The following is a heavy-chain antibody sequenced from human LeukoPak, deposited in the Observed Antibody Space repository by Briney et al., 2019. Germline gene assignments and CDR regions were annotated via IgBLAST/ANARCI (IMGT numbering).Heavy chain of an antibody. CDR3: ARAGYSSSYYYYYMDV. V-gene: IGHV3-7*03. J-gene: IGHJ6*03. Sequence: GGSLRLSCAASGFTFSSYWMSWVRQAPGKGLEWVANIKQDGSEKYYVDSVKGRFTISRDNAKNSLYLQMNSLRAEDTALYHCARAGYSSSYYYYYMDVWGKGTTVTVSS. CDR2: IKQDGSEK. D-gene: IGHD6-13*01. CDR1: GFTFSSYW.